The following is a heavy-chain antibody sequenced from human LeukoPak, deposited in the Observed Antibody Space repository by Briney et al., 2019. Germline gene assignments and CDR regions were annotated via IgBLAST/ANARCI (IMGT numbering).Heavy chain of an antibody. D-gene: IGHD6-19*01. V-gene: IGHV3-30*18. Sequence: GSLRLSCAASGFTFSSYGMHWVRQAPGKGLEWVAVISYDGSNKYCADSVKGRFTISRDNSKNTLYLQMNSLRAEDTAVYYCANAYSSGWFPDYWGQGTLVTVSS. CDR2: ISYDGSNK. J-gene: IGHJ4*02. CDR1: GFTFSSYG. CDR3: ANAYSSGWFPDY.